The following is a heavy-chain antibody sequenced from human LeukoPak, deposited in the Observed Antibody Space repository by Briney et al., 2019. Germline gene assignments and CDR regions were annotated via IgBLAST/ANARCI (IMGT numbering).Heavy chain of an antibody. V-gene: IGHV3-23*01. CDR1: GFTFSSHF. CDR3: AKDLDSGVESGD. D-gene: IGHD1-1*01. J-gene: IGHJ4*02. Sequence: PGGSLRLSCTASGFTFSSHFMSWVRQAPGKGLEWLEWVSAIRGSDFTTYYADSVRGRFTISSDNSKNTLYLQMNSLRAEDTAVYYCAKDLDSGVESGDWGQGTLVTVSS. CDR2: IRGSDFTT.